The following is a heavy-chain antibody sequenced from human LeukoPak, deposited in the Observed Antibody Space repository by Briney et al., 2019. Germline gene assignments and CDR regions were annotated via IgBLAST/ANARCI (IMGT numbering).Heavy chain of an antibody. CDR2: IYYSGST. J-gene: IGHJ5*02. V-gene: IGHV4-30-4*01. D-gene: IGHD2-2*01. CDR3: AAQYQLLSNWFDP. Sequence: SETLSLTCTVSGGSISSGDYYWSWIRQPPGKGLEWIGYIYYSGSTYYNPSLKSRVTISVETSKNQFSLKLSSVTAADTAVYYCAAQYQLLSNWFDPWGQGTLVTVSS. CDR1: GGSISSGDYY.